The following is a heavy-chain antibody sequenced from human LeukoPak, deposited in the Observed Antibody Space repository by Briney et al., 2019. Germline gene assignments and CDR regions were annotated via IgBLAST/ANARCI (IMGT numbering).Heavy chain of an antibody. CDR1: NGSISIYY. J-gene: IGHJ4*02. CDR2: ISASGST. D-gene: IGHD4-17*01. CDR3: AREITVTRSFDY. Sequence: SETLSLTCTVSNGSISIYYWSWVRQPAGKGLEWIGRISASGSTNYNPSLKSRVTMSVDTSKNQSSLKLSSVTAADTAVYYCAREITVTRSFDYWGQGTLVTVSS. V-gene: IGHV4-4*07.